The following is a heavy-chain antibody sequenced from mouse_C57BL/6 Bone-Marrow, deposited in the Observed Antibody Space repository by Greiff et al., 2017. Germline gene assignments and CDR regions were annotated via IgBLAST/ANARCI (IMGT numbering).Heavy chain of an antibody. CDR3: AGDRSGTWYFDV. D-gene: IGHD2-14*01. J-gene: IGHJ1*03. Sequence: QVQLVESGPGLVKPSQSLFLTCSITGFPFTSGYYWIWIRQSPGKPLEWMGYITHSGETYYNPSLQSPISITRETSKNQFFLQLNSVTTEDTAMYYCAGDRSGTWYFDVWGTGTTVTVSS. CDR1: GFPFTSGYY. CDR2: ITHSGET. V-gene: IGHV12-3*01.